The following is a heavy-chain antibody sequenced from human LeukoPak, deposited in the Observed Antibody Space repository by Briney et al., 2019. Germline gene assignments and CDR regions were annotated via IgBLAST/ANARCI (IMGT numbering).Heavy chain of an antibody. J-gene: IGHJ5*02. CDR2: INHSGST. D-gene: IGHD3-3*01. CDR3: ARGGDFWSGYSRRSNWFDP. CDR1: GGSFSGYY. Sequence: SETLSLTCAVYGGSFSGYYWSWIRQPPGKGLEWIREINHSGSTNYNPSLKSRVAISVDTSKNQLSLKLNSVTAADTAVYYCARGGDFWSGYSRRSNWFDPWGQGTLVTVSS. V-gene: IGHV4-34*01.